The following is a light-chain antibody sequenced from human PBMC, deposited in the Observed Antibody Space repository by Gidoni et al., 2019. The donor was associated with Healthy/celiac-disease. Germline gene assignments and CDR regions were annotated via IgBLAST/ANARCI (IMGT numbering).Light chain of an antibody. Sequence: IVLTQSQGTLSLSPGERATLSCRASQSVSSSYLAWYQQKPGQAPRLLIYGASSRATGIPDRFSGSGSGTDFTLTISRLEPEDFAVYYCQQYGSSPWTFGQGTKVEIK. CDR3: QQYGSSPWT. J-gene: IGKJ1*01. CDR1: QSVSSSY. CDR2: GAS. V-gene: IGKV3-20*01.